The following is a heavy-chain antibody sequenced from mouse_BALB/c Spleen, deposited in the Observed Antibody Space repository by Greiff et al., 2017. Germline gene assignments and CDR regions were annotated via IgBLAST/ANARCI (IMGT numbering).Heavy chain of an antibody. CDR3: AKGDLEGFAY. J-gene: IGHJ3*01. V-gene: IGHV14-3*02. CDR2: IDPANGNT. Sequence: VQLKQSGAELVKPGASVKLSCTASGFNIKDTYMHWVKQRPEQGLEWIGRIDPANGNTKYDPKFQGKATITADPSSNTAYLQLSSLTSEDTAVYYCAKGDLEGFAYWGQGTLVTVSA. D-gene: IGHD3-3*01. CDR1: GFNIKDTY.